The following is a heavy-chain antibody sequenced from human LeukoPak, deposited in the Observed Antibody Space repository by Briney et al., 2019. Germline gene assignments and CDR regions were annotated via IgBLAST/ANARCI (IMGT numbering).Heavy chain of an antibody. V-gene: IGHV4-61*02. Sequence: PSQTLSFTCTVSGGSISSGSYYWSWIRQPAGKGLEWIVRIYTSGSTNYNPSLKSRVTISVDTSKNQFSLKLSSVTAADTAVYYCARGSLGYCSSTSCYSSDYWGQGTLVTVSS. CDR3: ARGSLGYCSSTSCYSSDY. CDR2: IYTSGST. J-gene: IGHJ4*02. D-gene: IGHD2-2*02. CDR1: GGSISSGSYY.